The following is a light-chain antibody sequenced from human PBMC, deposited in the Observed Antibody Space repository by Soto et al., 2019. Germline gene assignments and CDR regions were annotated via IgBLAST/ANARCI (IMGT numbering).Light chain of an antibody. CDR3: LQYYNLHT. V-gene: IGKV1-5*03. J-gene: IGKJ2*01. CDR2: KTS. Sequence: GDRVTITCRASQRLSGWLAWYQQKPGQAPKLLIYKTSNLQSGVPSRFSGSGSGTEFTLTISSLQPEDFAIYYCLQYYNLHTFGQGTKLEIK. CDR1: QRLSGW.